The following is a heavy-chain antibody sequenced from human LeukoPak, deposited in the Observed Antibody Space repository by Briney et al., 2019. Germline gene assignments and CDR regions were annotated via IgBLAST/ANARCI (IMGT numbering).Heavy chain of an antibody. CDR1: GFTVSSNY. V-gene: IGHV3-66*02. CDR3: ARDTDYSSSPIVYFVY. J-gene: IGHJ4*02. CDR2: IYSGGST. Sequence: GGSLRLSCAASGFTVSSNYMSWVRQAPGKGLEWVSVIYSGGSTYYADSVKGRFTISRDNSKNTLYLQMNSLRAEDTAVHYCARDTDYSSSPIVYFVYWGQGTLVTVSS. D-gene: IGHD6-6*01.